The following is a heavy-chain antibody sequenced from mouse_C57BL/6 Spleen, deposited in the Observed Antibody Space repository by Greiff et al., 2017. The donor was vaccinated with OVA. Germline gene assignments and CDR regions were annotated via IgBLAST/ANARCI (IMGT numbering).Heavy chain of an antibody. CDR3: AREGEIYYYGSRGYYFDY. CDR2: IHPNSGST. V-gene: IGHV1-64*01. D-gene: IGHD1-1*01. Sequence: QVQLQQPGAELVKPGASMKLSCKASGYTFTSYWMHWVKQRPGQGLEWIGMIHPNSGSTNYNEKFKSKATLTVDKSSSTAYMQLSSLTSEDSAVYYCAREGEIYYYGSRGYYFDYWGQGTTLTVSS. J-gene: IGHJ2*01. CDR1: GYTFTSYW.